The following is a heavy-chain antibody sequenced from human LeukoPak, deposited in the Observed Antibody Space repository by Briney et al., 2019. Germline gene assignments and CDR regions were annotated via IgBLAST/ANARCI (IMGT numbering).Heavy chain of an antibody. Sequence: PGRSLRLSCAASGFTFSSYGMHWVRQAPGKGLEWVAVIWYDGSNKYYADSVKGRFTISRDSSKNTLYLQMNSLRAEDTAVYYCASNSPGYSSSNGMDVWGQGTTVTVSS. J-gene: IGHJ6*02. V-gene: IGHV3-33*01. D-gene: IGHD6-19*01. CDR3: ASNSPGYSSSNGMDV. CDR2: IWYDGSNK. CDR1: GFTFSSYG.